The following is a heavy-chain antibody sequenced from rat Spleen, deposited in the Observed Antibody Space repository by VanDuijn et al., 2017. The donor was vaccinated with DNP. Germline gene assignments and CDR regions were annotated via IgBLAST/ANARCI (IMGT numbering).Heavy chain of an antibody. CDR3: ARGNGYNGIFAY. Sequence: EVQLVGSGGDLVQPGRSLKLSCTSSGFTLSKYDMAWVRQAPSQGLEWVASISPSGDNTYYRDSVKGRFTVSRDNAKSSLYLQMDSLRSEDTATYYCARGNGYNGIFAYWGQGTLVTVSS. CDR1: GFTLSKYD. V-gene: IGHV5-25*01. D-gene: IGHD1-4*01. CDR2: ISPSGDNT. J-gene: IGHJ3*01.